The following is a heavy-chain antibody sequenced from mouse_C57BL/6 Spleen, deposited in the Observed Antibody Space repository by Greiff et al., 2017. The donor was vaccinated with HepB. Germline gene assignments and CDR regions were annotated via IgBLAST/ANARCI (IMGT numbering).Heavy chain of an antibody. V-gene: IGHV5-6*01. D-gene: IGHD1-1*02. CDR1: GFTFSSYG. CDR3: ARHATIWDFEV. J-gene: IGHJ1*03. CDR2: ISSGGSYT. Sequence: EVKLMESGGDLVKPGGSLKLSCAASGFTFSSYGMSWVRQTPDKRLEWVATISSGGSYTYYPDSVKGRYTISRDNAKNTLYLQMSSLKSEDTAMYYCARHATIWDFEVSGTEATGTASS.